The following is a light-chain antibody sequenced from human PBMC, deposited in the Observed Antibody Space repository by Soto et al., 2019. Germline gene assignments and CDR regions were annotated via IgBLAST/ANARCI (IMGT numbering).Light chain of an antibody. CDR3: CSYASSGTLV. J-gene: IGLJ2*01. V-gene: IGLV2-23*02. CDR2: EVS. Sequence: QSALTQPASVSGSPGQSITISCTGTSSDVGSFNLVSWYQQHPGRASKLMIYEVSKRPSGVSNRFSGSKSGSTASLTISGVQAEDEAIFYCCSYASSGTLVFGGGTKVTVL. CDR1: SSDVGSFNL.